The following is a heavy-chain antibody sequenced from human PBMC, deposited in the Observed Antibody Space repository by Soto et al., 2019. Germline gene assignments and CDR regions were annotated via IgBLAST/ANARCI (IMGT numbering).Heavy chain of an antibody. CDR3: ARGRGYSGDDHYYYFDMDV. D-gene: IGHD5-12*01. CDR1: GGTFNNYP. J-gene: IGHJ6*02. Sequence: QVQLVQPGAGVKKPASSVKVSCKASGGTFNNYPITWVRQAPGEGLEWMGGSIPIFGPANYAQNFQGRVTISVDESTSTAYMELSSLRSEDTAVYYCARGRGYSGDDHYYYFDMDVWGQGTTVTVSS. CDR2: SIPIFGPA. V-gene: IGHV1-69*01.